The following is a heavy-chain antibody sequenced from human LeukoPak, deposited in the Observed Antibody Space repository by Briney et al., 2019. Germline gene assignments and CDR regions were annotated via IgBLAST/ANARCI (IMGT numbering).Heavy chain of an antibody. CDR2: ISAYNGNT. D-gene: IGHD3-10*01. CDR3: ATLHYHGSGSYFWFDP. V-gene: IGHV1-18*03. Sequence: ASVKVSCKASGYTFTSYGISWVRQAPGQGLEWMGWISAYNGNTNYAQKLQGRVTMTTDTSTSTAYMELRSLRSDDMAVYYCATLHYHGSGSYFWFDPWGQGTLVTVSS. J-gene: IGHJ5*02. CDR1: GYTFTSYG.